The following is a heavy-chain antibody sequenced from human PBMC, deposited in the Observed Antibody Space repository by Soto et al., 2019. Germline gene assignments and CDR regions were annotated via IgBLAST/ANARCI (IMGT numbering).Heavy chain of an antibody. Sequence: QLQLQESGPGLVKPSETLSLTCTVSGGSISSSSYYWGWIRQPPGKGLEWIGSIYYSGSTYYNPPLKSRVTISVDTSKNQFSLKLSSVTAADTAVYYCARLVVAATDNWFDPWGQGTLVTVSS. D-gene: IGHD2-15*01. V-gene: IGHV4-39*01. J-gene: IGHJ5*02. CDR2: IYYSGST. CDR1: GGSISSSSYY. CDR3: ARLVVAATDNWFDP.